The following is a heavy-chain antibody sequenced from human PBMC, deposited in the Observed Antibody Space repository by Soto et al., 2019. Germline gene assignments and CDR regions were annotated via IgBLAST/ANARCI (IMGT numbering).Heavy chain of an antibody. D-gene: IGHD3-22*01. J-gene: IGHJ4*02. Sequence: PGGSLRLSCAASGFTFSSYAMSWVRQAPGKGLEWVSAISGSGGSTYYADSVKGRFTISRDNSKNTLYLQMNSLRAEDTAVYYCAKDQDYYDSSGYYHSSDYWGQGPLVTVYS. CDR1: GFTFSSYA. V-gene: IGHV3-23*01. CDR3: AKDQDYYDSSGYYHSSDY. CDR2: ISGSGGST.